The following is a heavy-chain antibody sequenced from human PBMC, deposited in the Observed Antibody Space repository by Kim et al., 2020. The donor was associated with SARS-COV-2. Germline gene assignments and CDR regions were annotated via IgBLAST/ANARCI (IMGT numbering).Heavy chain of an antibody. V-gene: IGHV3-21*01. Sequence: GGSLRLSCAASGFTFSHYSMNWVRQTPGKGLEWIASIGTTDAFIYYADSVKGRFTISRDNAENSLYLQMNNLRAEDTAVYYCARSGIVTVLRTNWLDPGGQGALAAAS. D-gene: IGHD1-26*01. J-gene: IGHJ5*02. CDR2: IGTTDAFI. CDR3: ARSGIVTVLRTNWLDP. CDR1: GFTFSHYS.